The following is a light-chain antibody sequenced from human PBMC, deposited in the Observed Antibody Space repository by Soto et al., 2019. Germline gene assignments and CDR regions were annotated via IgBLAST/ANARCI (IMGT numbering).Light chain of an antibody. J-gene: IGKJ4*01. V-gene: IGKV3-15*01. Sequence: EIVMTQSPATLSMSPGESATLSCGASQSISSNLAWYQQKPGQAPRLLIYGASTRATGVAARFSGSWSGTEFTLTISSLHSEDFAVYYCQQYNNWPLTFGGGTKVEIK. CDR1: QSISSN. CDR2: GAS. CDR3: QQYNNWPLT.